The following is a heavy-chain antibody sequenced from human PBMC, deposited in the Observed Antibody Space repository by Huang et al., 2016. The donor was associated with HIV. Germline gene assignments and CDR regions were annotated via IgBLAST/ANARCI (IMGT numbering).Heavy chain of an antibody. CDR1: GGSIRSDNYY. Sequence: QLQLQESGPGLVKPSETLSLTCTVSGGSIRSDNYYWGWIRQPPGKGLEWIGGIYYSGRTYYNPSLKRRVTITVDTSKNQFALKMRSVTAADTAVYYCARLPGSITMIRGVITDPYWGQGTLVTVSS. J-gene: IGHJ4*02. V-gene: IGHV4-39*01. D-gene: IGHD3-10*01. CDR3: ARLPGSITMIRGVITDPY. CDR2: IYYSGRT.